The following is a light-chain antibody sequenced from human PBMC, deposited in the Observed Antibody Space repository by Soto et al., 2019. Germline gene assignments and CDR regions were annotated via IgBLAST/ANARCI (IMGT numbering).Light chain of an antibody. V-gene: IGKV1-5*03. Sequence: DIQMTQSPSTLPASVGDRVTITCRASQSISTWLAWYQQKPGKAPNLLIYKASYLASGVPSRFSGGGSGTEFTLTISSLQPDDFATYYCQQYSSYWTFGQRTQVDIK. CDR1: QSISTW. CDR2: KAS. J-gene: IGKJ1*01. CDR3: QQYSSYWT.